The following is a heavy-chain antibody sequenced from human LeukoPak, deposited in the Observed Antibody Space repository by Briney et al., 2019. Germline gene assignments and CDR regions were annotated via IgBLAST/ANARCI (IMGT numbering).Heavy chain of an antibody. J-gene: IGHJ4*02. D-gene: IGHD3-3*01. V-gene: IGHV1-2*02. CDR2: INPNSGGT. CDR1: GYTFTGYY. CDR3: ARGLDKYDYWSGYFLAD. Sequence: GASVKVSCKASGYTFTGYYMYWVRQAPGQGLEWMGWINPNSGGTNYAQTFQGRVTMTRDTSISTAYMELSRLRSDDTAVYHCARGLDKYDYWSGYFLADWGQGTLVTVSS.